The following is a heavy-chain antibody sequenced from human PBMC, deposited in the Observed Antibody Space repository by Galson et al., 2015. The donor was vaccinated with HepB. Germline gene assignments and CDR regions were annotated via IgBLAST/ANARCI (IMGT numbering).Heavy chain of an antibody. CDR2: MNPNSGNT. Sequence: SVKVSCKASGYTFTSYDINWVRQATGQGLEWMGWMNPNSGNTGYAQKFQGRVTMTRNTSISTAYMELSSLRSEDTAVYYCARGNYDYIWGSFGIWFGPRSFDYWGQGTLVTVSS. CDR3: ARGNYDYIWGSFGIWFGPRSFDY. D-gene: IGHD3-16*01. J-gene: IGHJ4*02. CDR1: GYTFTSYD. V-gene: IGHV1-8*01.